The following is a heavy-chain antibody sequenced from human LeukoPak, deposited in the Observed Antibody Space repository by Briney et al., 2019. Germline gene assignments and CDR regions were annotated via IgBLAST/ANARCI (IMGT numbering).Heavy chain of an antibody. CDR1: GFTFSSYA. CDR2: ISYDGSNK. D-gene: IGHD4-17*01. Sequence: GGSLRLSCAASGFTFSSYAMHWVRQAPGKGLEWVAVISYDGSNKYYADSVKGRFTISRDNSKNTLYLQMNSLRAEDTAVYYCARESVLYGDSFDYWGQGTLVTVSS. V-gene: IGHV3-30-3*01. CDR3: ARESVLYGDSFDY. J-gene: IGHJ4*02.